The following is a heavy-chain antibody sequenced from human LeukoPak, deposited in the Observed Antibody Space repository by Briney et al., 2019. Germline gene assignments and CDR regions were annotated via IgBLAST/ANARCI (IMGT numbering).Heavy chain of an antibody. D-gene: IGHD2-15*01. Sequence: SETLSLTCAVYGGSFSGYFWSWIRQPPGKGLEWIGEINHSGSTNYNPSLKSRVTISVDTSKNQFSLKLSSVTAADTAVYYCARHKVVAPYYYYYYMDVWGKGTTVTISS. CDR3: ARHKVVAPYYYYYYMDV. V-gene: IGHV4-34*01. J-gene: IGHJ6*03. CDR1: GGSFSGYF. CDR2: INHSGST.